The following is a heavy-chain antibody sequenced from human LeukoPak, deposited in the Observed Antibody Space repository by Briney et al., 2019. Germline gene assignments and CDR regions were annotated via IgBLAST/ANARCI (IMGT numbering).Heavy chain of an antibody. D-gene: IGHD3-10*01. CDR2: THSDGTT. Sequence: GGSLRLSCAASGFTFSNYAIHWVRQAPGKGLEWVSVTHSDGTTYFADSVQGRFTISRDNSKNTLYLQMNSLRDEDTAVYYCARPSSLDGSGRYYIDYWGQGTLVTVSS. CDR1: GFTFSNYA. CDR3: ARPSSLDGSGRYYIDY. V-gene: IGHV3-66*01. J-gene: IGHJ4*02.